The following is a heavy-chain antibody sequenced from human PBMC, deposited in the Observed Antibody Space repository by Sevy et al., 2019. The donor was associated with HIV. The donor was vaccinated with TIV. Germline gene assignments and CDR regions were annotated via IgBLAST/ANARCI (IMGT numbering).Heavy chain of an antibody. CDR3: AGPVTQQLAHYYYYGMDV. CDR1: GGSISSSSYY. D-gene: IGHD6-13*01. J-gene: IGHJ6*02. CDR2: IYYSGST. V-gene: IGHV4-39*01. Sequence: SETLSLTCTVSGGSISSSSYYWGWIRQPPGKGLEWIGSIYYSGSTYYNPSLKSRVTISVDTSKNQFSLKLSSVTAADTAVYYCAGPVTQQLAHYYYYGMDVWGQGTTVTVSS.